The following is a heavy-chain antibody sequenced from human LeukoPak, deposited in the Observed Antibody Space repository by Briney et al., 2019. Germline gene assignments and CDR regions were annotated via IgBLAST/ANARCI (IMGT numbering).Heavy chain of an antibody. Sequence: PSETLSLTCAVSGGSISSSNWWTWVRQPPGKGLEWIGEIYHGTKTNYNPSLQSRVTISVDKSSNQLSLNLSSMTAADTAVYYCARDRIIDIMDVWGQGTTVTVSS. CDR2: IYHGTKT. CDR3: ARDRIIDIMDV. J-gene: IGHJ6*02. D-gene: IGHD2-15*01. V-gene: IGHV4-4*02. CDR1: GGSISSSNW.